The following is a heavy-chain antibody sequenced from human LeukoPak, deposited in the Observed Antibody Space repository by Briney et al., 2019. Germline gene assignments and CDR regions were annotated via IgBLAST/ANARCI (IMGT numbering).Heavy chain of an antibody. CDR1: GYTFTGYY. V-gene: IGHV1-2*02. Sequence: ASVKVSCKASGYTFTGYYINWVRQAPGQGLEWMGWINPKSGGTNYERKFQGRVTMSRDTSTSTAYMDLSRLQSDDTAVYFCARADILTGFYYYGMDVWGQGTTVTVSS. CDR3: ARADILTGFYYYGMDV. CDR2: INPKSGGT. J-gene: IGHJ6*02. D-gene: IGHD3-9*01.